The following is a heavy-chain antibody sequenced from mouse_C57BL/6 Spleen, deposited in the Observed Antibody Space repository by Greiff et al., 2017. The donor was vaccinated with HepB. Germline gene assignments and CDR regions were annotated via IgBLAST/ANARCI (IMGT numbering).Heavy chain of an antibody. CDR3: ARCPITTVVAYYAMDY. Sequence: QVQLQQSGAELARPGASVKLSCKASGYTFTSYGISWVKQRTGQGLEWIGEIYPRSGNTYYNEKFKGKATLTADKSSSTAYMELRSLTSEDSAVYFCARCPITTVVAYYAMDYWGQGTSVTVSS. CDR1: GYTFTSYG. J-gene: IGHJ4*01. CDR2: IYPRSGNT. V-gene: IGHV1-81*01. D-gene: IGHD1-1*01.